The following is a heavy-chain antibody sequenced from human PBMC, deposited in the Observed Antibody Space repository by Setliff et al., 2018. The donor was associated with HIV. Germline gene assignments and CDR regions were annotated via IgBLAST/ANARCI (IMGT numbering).Heavy chain of an antibody. CDR3: ARVLLRTNPLYGVASNWFDP. V-gene: IGHV3-7*03. Sequence: GGSLRLSCAASGFAFSDFWMHWVRRAPGKGLEWVASISPDGNRNYCVGSVKGRFTASRDNAKSSLYLQMNSLRAEDTAVYYCARVLLRTNPLYGVASNWFDPWGQGTLVTVSS. D-gene: IGHD2-8*01. J-gene: IGHJ5*02. CDR1: GFAFSDFW. CDR2: ISPDGNRN.